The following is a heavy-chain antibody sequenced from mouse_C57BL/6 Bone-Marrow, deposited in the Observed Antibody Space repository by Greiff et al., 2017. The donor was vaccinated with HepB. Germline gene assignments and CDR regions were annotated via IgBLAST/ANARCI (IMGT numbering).Heavy chain of an antibody. CDR2: ILPGSGGT. CDR3: AKKMGFSNYGGDYAMDD. D-gene: IGHD2-5*01. CDR1: GYTFTGYW. V-gene: IGHV1-9*01. J-gene: IGHJ4*01. Sequence: QVQLQQSGAELMKPGASVKLSCKATGYTFTGYWIEWVKQRPGHGLEWIGEILPGSGGTNYNEKFKGKATFTADTSSNTAYMQLSSLTTEGSAIYYCAKKMGFSNYGGDYAMDDWGQGTSVTVSS.